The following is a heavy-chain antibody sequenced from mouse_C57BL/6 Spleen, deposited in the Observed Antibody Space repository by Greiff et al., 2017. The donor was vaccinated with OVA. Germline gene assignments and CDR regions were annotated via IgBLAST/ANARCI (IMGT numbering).Heavy chain of an antibody. Sequence: VQLQQPGAELVKPGASVKLSCKASGYTFTSYWMHWVKQRPGQGLEWIGMIHPNSGSTNYNEKFKSKATLTVDKSSSTAYMQLSSLTSEDSAVYYCARAGLLTAFDDWGQGTTLTVSS. CDR2: IHPNSGST. CDR3: ARAGLLTAFDD. V-gene: IGHV1-64*01. CDR1: GYTFTSYW. D-gene: IGHD2-3*01. J-gene: IGHJ2*01.